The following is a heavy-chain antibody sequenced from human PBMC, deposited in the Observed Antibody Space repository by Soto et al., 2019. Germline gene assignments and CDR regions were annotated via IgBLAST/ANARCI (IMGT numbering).Heavy chain of an antibody. Sequence: QVQLVQSGAEVKKPGSSVKVSCKASGGTFSSYTISWVXXAPGQGLEWMGRIIPILGIANYAQKFQGRVTITADKSTXTAYMELSSLRSEDTAVYYCARQTTVTTHWFDPWGQGTLVTVSS. CDR3: ARQTTVTTHWFDP. V-gene: IGHV1-69*02. CDR1: GGTFSSYT. J-gene: IGHJ5*02. CDR2: IIPILGIA. D-gene: IGHD4-4*01.